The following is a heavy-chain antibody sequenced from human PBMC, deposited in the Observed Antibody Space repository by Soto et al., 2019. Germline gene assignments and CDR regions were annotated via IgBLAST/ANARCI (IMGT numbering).Heavy chain of an antibody. J-gene: IGHJ4*02. CDR3: TAAHGRYLSF. D-gene: IGHD1-26*01. CDR1: GFTFPNAW. CDR2: IKSEVDGGTT. V-gene: IGHV3-15*01. Sequence: EVRLAESGGGLVRPGGSLRLSCATSGFTFPNAWMSWVRQAPGKGLEWVGRIKSEVDGGTTDLAAPVKGRFNISRDDLRDTLFLQMNSLKIEDTAVYYCTAAHGRYLSFWGQGALVTVSS.